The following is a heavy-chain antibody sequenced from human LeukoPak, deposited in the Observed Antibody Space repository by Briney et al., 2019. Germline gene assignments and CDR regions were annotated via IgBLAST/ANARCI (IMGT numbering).Heavy chain of an antibody. V-gene: IGHV1-69*13. CDR3: ALVTRDYYYYYYMDV. D-gene: IGHD2-21*02. Sequence: ASVKVSCKASGGTFSSYAISWVRQAPGQGLEWMGGIIPIFGTANYAQKFQGRVTITADESTSTAYMELSSLRSEDTAVYYCALVTRDYYYYYYMDVWGKGTTVTVSS. CDR2: IIPIFGTA. CDR1: GGTFSSYA. J-gene: IGHJ6*03.